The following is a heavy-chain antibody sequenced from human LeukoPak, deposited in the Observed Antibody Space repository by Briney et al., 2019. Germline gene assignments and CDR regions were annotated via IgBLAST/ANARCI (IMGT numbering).Heavy chain of an antibody. CDR3: ARDWGTGTFDS. V-gene: IGHV3-21*01. J-gene: IGHJ4*02. CDR2: IISSSGYI. D-gene: IGHD3-16*01. CDR1: GFTFRSYS. Sequence: GGSLRLSCAASGFTFRSYSMNWVRQAPGKGLECVSSIISSSGYIFYADSVKGRFTISRDSAKNSLYLQMNSLRAEDTAVYYCARDWGTGTFDSWGQGILVTVSS.